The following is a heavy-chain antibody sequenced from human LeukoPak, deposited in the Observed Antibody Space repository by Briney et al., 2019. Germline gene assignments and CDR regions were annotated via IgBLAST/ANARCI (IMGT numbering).Heavy chain of an antibody. CDR1: GGSISGFY. CDR3: ARDRDSSGWFDY. V-gene: IGHV4-59*01. Sequence: SETLSLTCTVSGGSISGFYWGWIRQPPAKGLEWIGVIYYSGSANYNPSLKSPVTMSVDMSKNQFSLKLSSVTAADTAFYYCARDRDSSGWFDYWGQGALVTVSS. D-gene: IGHD6-19*01. J-gene: IGHJ4*02. CDR2: IYYSGSA.